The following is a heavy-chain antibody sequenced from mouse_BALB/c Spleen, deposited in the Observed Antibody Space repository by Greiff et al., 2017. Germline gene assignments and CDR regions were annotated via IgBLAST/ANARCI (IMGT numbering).Heavy chain of an antibody. CDR3: VRSTYYGTSLYAMDY. J-gene: IGHJ4*01. Sequence: EKLVESGPGLVAPSQSLSITCTVSGFSLTSYDISWIRQPPGKGLEWLGVIWTGGSTNYNSAFMSRLSISKDNSKSQVFLKMNRLQTDDTAIYYSVRSTYYGTSLYAMDYWGQGTSVTVSS. V-gene: IGHV2-9-2*01. CDR1: GFSLTSYD. D-gene: IGHD1-1*01. CDR2: IWTGGST.